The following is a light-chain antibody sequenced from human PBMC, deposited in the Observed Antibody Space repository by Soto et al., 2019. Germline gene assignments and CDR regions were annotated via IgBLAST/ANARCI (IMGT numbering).Light chain of an antibody. V-gene: IGKV3D-20*02. CDR2: GAS. J-gene: IGKJ5*01. CDR3: QQRSNWPLIT. Sequence: EVMLTQSPATLSLSPGERAALSGSASQSVSNNYLAWYQQKPGQAPRLLIYGASNRATGIPDRFSGSGSGTDFTLTISRLEPEDFAVYYCQQRSNWPLITFGQGTRLENK. CDR1: QSVSNNY.